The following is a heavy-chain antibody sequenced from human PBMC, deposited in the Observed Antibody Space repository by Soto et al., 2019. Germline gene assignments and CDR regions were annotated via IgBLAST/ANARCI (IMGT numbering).Heavy chain of an antibody. D-gene: IGHD3-10*01. CDR3: ARGPGGFGEFSLDY. CDR2: ITHSGNT. J-gene: IGHJ4*02. V-gene: IGHV4-34*01. Sequence: QVQLLQWGAGLLKPSETLSLTCGVYGGSFSGYYWSWIRQPPGQGLEWIGEITHSGNTNYNPSLKSRVTLSVDASKNQFFLKLTSVTAADTAVYYCARGPGGFGEFSLDYWGQGTLVTVSS. CDR1: GGSFSGYY.